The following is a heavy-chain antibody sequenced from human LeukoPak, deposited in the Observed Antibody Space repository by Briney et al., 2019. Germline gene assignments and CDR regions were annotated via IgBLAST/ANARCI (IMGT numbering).Heavy chain of an antibody. CDR2: ISAYNGNT. Sequence: ASVKVSCKASGYTFTSYGISWVRQAPGQGLEWMGWISAYNGNTNYAQKLQGRVTMTTDTSTSTAYMELRSLRSEDTAVYYCARKQGYCSSTSCYSPFDYWGQGTLVTVSS. CDR1: GYTFTSYG. D-gene: IGHD2-2*01. CDR3: ARKQGYCSSTSCYSPFDY. J-gene: IGHJ4*02. V-gene: IGHV1-18*01.